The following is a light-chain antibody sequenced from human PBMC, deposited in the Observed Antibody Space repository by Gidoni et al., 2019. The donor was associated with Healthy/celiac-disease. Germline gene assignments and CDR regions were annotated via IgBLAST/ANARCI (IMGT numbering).Light chain of an antibody. V-gene: IGKV3-11*01. CDR3: QQRSNWPPIT. Sequence: EIVLPQSPATLSLSPGERATLSCRASQSVSSYLDWYQQKPGQAPRLLIYEASNRATGIPARFSGSGSGTDFTLTISRLGPEDFAVYYCQQRSNWPPITFGGGTKVEIK. CDR1: QSVSSY. J-gene: IGKJ4*01. CDR2: EAS.